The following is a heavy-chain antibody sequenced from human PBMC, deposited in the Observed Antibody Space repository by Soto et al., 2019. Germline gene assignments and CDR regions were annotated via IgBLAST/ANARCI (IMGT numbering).Heavy chain of an antibody. J-gene: IGHJ4*02. Sequence: QVQLVQSGAEVMKPGASVKVSCKASGYTFNTYTIHWVRQAPGQSLEWMGWITPDNGNTYFSQKFQGRVTVTRDTSASTAYLELSSLTSEVTAVYYCAREPRHAVYFDYWGLGSLVTVSS. CDR1: GYTFNTYT. V-gene: IGHV1-3*01. CDR3: AREPRHAVYFDY. CDR2: ITPDNGNT.